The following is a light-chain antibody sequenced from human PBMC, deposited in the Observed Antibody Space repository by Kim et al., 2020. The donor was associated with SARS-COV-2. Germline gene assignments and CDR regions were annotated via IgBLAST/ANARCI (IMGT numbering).Light chain of an antibody. V-gene: IGKV3-15*01. J-gene: IGKJ2*01. CDR1: QSVRGY. CDR2: DAS. CDR3: QQYNIRPYT. Sequence: SGSLGERATLSCRARQSVRGYLAWYQQRPGQAPRLLISDASTRATGVPARFSGSGSGTVFTLSISSLQSEDFAVYYCQQYNIRPYTFGQGTKLEIK.